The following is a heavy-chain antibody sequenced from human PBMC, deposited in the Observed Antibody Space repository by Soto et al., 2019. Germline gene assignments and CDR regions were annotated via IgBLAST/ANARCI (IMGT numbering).Heavy chain of an antibody. D-gene: IGHD4-17*01. V-gene: IGHV4-34*01. CDR1: GVSFSGYY. CDR2: INDSGRS. J-gene: IGHJ4*02. CDR3: ARFGGHNDSGGNSGAY. Sequence: SETLSLTCAVYGVSFSGYYWTWIRQPPGKGLEWIGEINDSGRSNYNPSLKSRVIISADTSKNQFSLKLTSVTAADTAVYYCARFGGHNDSGGNSGAYWGQGTLVTVSS.